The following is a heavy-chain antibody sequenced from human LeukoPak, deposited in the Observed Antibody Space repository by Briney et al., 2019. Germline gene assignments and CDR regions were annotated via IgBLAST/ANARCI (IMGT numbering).Heavy chain of an antibody. CDR2: IYTSGST. Sequence: PSETLSLTCTASGGSISSYYWSWIRQPAGKGLKWIGRIYTSGSTNYNPSLKSRVTMSVDTSKNQFSLKLSSVTAADTAVYYCARGGIVVVPAAYLDYWGQGTLVTVSS. CDR3: ARGGIVVVPAAYLDY. J-gene: IGHJ4*02. V-gene: IGHV4-4*07. D-gene: IGHD2-2*01. CDR1: GGSISSYY.